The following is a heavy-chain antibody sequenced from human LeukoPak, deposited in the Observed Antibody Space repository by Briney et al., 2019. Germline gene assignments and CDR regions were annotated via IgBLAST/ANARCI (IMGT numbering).Heavy chain of an antibody. V-gene: IGHV3-30*02. CDR1: GFTFSSYV. D-gene: IGHD3-10*01. J-gene: IGHJ4*02. CDR3: AKDRGIISDY. Sequence: GGSLRLSCAASGFTFSSYVMHWVRQAPGKGLEWVAFIRYDGSNKYYADSVKGRFTISRDNAKNTLYLQMNSLRAEDTAVYYCAKDRGIISDYWGQGTLVTVSS. CDR2: IRYDGSNK.